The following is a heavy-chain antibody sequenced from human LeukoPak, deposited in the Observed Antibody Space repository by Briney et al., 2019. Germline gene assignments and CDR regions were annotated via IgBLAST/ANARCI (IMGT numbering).Heavy chain of an antibody. CDR3: ARHGERGYYDSSGYNWFDP. J-gene: IGHJ5*02. CDR1: GYSFTSYW. D-gene: IGHD3-22*01. CDR2: IYPGDSDT. V-gene: IGHV5-51*01. Sequence: GESLKISCKGSGYSFTSYWIGWVRQMPGKDLEWMGIIYPGDSDTRYSPSFQGQVTISADKSISTAYLQWSSLKASDTAMYYCARHGERGYYDSSGYNWFDPWGQGTLVTVSS.